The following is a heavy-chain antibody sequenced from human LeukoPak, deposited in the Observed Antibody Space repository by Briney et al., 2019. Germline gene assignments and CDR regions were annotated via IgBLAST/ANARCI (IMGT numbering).Heavy chain of an antibody. CDR2: TSGSGGST. Sequence: PGGSLRLSCAASGFTFSSYAMSWVRQAPGKGLEWVSATSGSGGSTYYADSVKGRFTIPRDNPKNTLYLQMNSLRAEDTAVYYCANAQQWLVPFAFDIWGQGTMVTVSS. J-gene: IGHJ3*02. CDR1: GFTFSSYA. V-gene: IGHV3-23*01. CDR3: ANAQQWLVPFAFDI. D-gene: IGHD6-19*01.